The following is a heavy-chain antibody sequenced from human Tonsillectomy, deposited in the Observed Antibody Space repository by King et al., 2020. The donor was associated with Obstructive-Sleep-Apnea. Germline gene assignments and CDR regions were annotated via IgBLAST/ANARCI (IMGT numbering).Heavy chain of an antibody. J-gene: IGHJ4*02. CDR3: AKDKDSSGWYADY. V-gene: IGHV3-9*01. CDR1: GFTFDDYS. D-gene: IGHD6-19*01. Sequence: VQLVESGGGLVQPGRSLRLSCVASGFTFDDYSMHWVRQAPGKGLEWVSGIIWNSGSIGYVDSGKGRCTISRDNVKKSLYLQMNSLRVEETALYYCAKDKDSSGWYADYWGQGTLVTVSS. CDR2: IIWNSGSI.